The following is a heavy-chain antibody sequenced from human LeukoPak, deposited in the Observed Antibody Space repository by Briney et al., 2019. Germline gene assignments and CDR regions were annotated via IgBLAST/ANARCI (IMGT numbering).Heavy chain of an antibody. Sequence: GGSLRLSCAASGFTFSSYAMHWVRQAPGKGLEWVAVISYDGSNKYYADSVKGRFTISRDNSKNTLYLQMNSLRAEDTAVYYCARDLGGWELLYYFDYWGQGTLVTVSS. CDR3: ARDLGGWELLYYFDY. V-gene: IGHV3-30*04. CDR1: GFTFSSYA. CDR2: ISYDGSNK. D-gene: IGHD1-26*01. J-gene: IGHJ4*02.